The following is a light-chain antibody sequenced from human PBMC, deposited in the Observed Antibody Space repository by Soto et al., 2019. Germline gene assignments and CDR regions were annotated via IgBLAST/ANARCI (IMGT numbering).Light chain of an antibody. CDR3: QQRRSWPPIT. CDR1: QNIGNK. J-gene: IGKJ5*01. V-gene: IGKV3-11*01. CDR2: GAS. Sequence: IVMTQSPGTLSVSPGERATLSCRASQNIGNKVGWYQQKPGQAPRLLIYGASSRATGIPDRFSGSGSGTDFTLTISSLEPEDFAVYYCQQRRSWPPITFGQGTRLEIK.